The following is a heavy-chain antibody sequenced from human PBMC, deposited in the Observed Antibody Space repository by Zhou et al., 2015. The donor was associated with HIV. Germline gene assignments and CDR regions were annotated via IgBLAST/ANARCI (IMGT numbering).Heavy chain of an antibody. Sequence: QVLLVQSGAEVKKPGSSVKVSCEASGGTFSNYAVSWVRQAPGQGLEWMGAIIPIFGTIKYAQKFQGRVTLTADRSTNTAYMEMRSLRSEDTAVYYCARDRGGATRPDWQYFDLWGRGTLVIVSS. V-gene: IGHV1-69*06. CDR3: ARDRGGATRPDWQYFDL. D-gene: IGHD6-6*01. CDR1: GGTFSNYA. J-gene: IGHJ2*01. CDR2: IIPIFGTI.